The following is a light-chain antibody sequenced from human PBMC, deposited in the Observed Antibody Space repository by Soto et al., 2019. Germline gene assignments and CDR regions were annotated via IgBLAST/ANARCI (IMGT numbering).Light chain of an antibody. CDR2: AAS. CDR3: QQLNSYPLT. J-gene: IGKJ4*01. V-gene: IGKV1-9*01. CDR1: QAISSY. Sequence: IQLTQSPSSLSASVGDRGTIACRASQAISSYLAWYQQKPGKAPNLLIYAASTLQSGVPSRFSGSGSGTDFTLTISSLQPEDFATYFCQQLNSYPLTFGGGTKVDI.